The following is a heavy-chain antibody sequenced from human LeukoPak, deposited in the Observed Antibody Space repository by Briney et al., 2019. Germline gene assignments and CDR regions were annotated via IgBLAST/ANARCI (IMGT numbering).Heavy chain of an antibody. CDR3: ARDLVSSKPPAFDI. D-gene: IGHD2-21*01. Sequence: GASVKVSCKASGYTFTSYGISWVRQAPGQGLEWMGWISAYNGNTNYAQKLQGRVTMTTDTSTSTAYMELRSLRSDDTAAYYCARDLVSSKPPAFDIWGQGTMVTVSS. J-gene: IGHJ3*02. CDR1: GYTFTSYG. V-gene: IGHV1-18*01. CDR2: ISAYNGNT.